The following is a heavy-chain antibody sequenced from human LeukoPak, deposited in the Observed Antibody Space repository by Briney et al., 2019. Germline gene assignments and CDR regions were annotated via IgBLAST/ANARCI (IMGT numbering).Heavy chain of an antibody. D-gene: IGHD1-1*01. CDR2: IYYSGST. CDR1: GGSISSSSYY. J-gene: IGHJ4*02. CDR3: ASGNWRYYFDS. Sequence: PSETLSLTCTVSGGSISSSSYYWGWIRQPPGKGLEWIGSIYYSGSTYYNLSLKSRVTISVDTSKNQFSLKLSSVTAADTAVYYCASGNWRYYFDSWGQGTLVTVSS. V-gene: IGHV4-39*07.